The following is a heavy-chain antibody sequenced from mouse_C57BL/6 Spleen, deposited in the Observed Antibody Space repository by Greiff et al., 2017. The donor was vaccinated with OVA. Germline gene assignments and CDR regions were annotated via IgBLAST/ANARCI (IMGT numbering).Heavy chain of an antibody. J-gene: IGHJ4*01. CDR1: GFTFSSYA. CDR2: ISDGGSYT. CDR3: AREGAAQATGAMDY. Sequence: DVMLVESGGGLVKPGGSLKLSCAASGFTFSSYAMSWVRQTPEKRLEWVATISDGGSYTYYPDNVKGRFTISRDNAKNNLYLQMSHLKSEDTAMYYCAREGAAQATGAMDYWGQGTSVTVSS. V-gene: IGHV5-4*01. D-gene: IGHD3-2*02.